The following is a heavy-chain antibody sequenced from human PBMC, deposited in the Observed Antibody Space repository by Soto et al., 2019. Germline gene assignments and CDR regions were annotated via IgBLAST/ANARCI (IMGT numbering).Heavy chain of an antibody. CDR2: IWYDGSNK. J-gene: IGHJ4*02. Sequence: QVQLVESGGGVVQPGRSLRLSCAASGFTFSSYGMHWVRQAPGKGLEWVAVIWYDGSNKYYADSVKGRFTISRDNSKNTLYLQMNGLRAEDTAVYYCARDGGLGLYCSSTSCSSFDYWGQGTLVTVSS. CDR1: GFTFSSYG. CDR3: ARDGGLGLYCSSTSCSSFDY. D-gene: IGHD2-2*01. V-gene: IGHV3-33*01.